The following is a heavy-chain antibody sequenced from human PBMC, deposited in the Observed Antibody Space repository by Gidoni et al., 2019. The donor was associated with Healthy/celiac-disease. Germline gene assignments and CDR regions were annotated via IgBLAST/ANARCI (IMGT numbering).Heavy chain of an antibody. J-gene: IGHJ1*01. CDR2: ISYDGSKK. CDR1: GFTFSSSG. V-gene: IGHV3-30*18. CDR3: AKGRSRPEYFQH. Sequence: QLQLLASGGGVVQPGRSLSLSCAASGFTFSSSGMHWVRQAPGKGLEWVAVISYDGSKKYEADSVKGRFTISRDNSKNTLYLQMNSLRAEDTAVYYCAKGRSRPEYFQHWGQGTLVTVSS.